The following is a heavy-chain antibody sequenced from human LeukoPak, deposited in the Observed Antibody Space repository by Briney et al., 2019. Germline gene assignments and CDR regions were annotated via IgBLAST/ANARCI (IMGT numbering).Heavy chain of an antibody. D-gene: IGHD4-17*01. CDR2: ISAYNGNT. V-gene: IGHV1-18*01. J-gene: IGHJ6*02. Sequence: ASVKVSCKASGYTFTSYGISWVRRAPGQGLEWMGWISAYNGNTNYAQKLQGRVTMTTDTSTSTAYMELRSLRSDDTAVYYCARDQGDYLDYYGMDVWGQGTTVTVSS. CDR1: GYTFTSYG. CDR3: ARDQGDYLDYYGMDV.